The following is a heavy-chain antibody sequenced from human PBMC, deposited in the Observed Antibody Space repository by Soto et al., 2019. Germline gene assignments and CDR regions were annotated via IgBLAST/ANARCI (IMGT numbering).Heavy chain of an antibody. CDR2: IIPMFDTT. D-gene: IGHD5-12*01. Sequence: QVQLVQSGAEVKKPGSSVKVSYKASGGAFGSYAINWVRQAPGQGLEWMGGIIPMFDTTNYAQRFQGRVTVTADESTSTVYLELTRLRSEDTGMYYCTRHRGYSSGYWGQDFWGQGTLVTVSS. V-gene: IGHV1-69*01. J-gene: IGHJ4*02. CDR3: TRHRGYSSGYWGQDF. CDR1: GGAFGSYA.